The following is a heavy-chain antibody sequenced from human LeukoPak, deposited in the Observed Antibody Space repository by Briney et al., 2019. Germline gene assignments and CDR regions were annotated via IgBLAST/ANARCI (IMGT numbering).Heavy chain of an antibody. D-gene: IGHD1-26*01. V-gene: IGHV3-53*01. CDR1: GFTLSYNY. CDR2: LYSDGST. CDR3: AKEHPRPSSGAFHI. Sequence: GGSLRLSCAASGFTLSYNYMSWVRQAPGKGLEWVSVLYSDGSTYYADSVKGRFIISRDNPKNTLYLQMNSLRAEDTAVYYCAKEHPRPSSGAFHIWGQGTLVTVSS. J-gene: IGHJ4*02.